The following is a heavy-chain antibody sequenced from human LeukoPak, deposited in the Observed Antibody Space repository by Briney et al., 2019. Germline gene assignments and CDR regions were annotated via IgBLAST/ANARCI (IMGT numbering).Heavy chain of an antibody. Sequence: GGSLRLSCVASGFTFSSSWMYWVRQAPGKGPVWASRISSDGSSTTYADSVKGRFTISRDNAMNTLYLQMNSLRVEDTAVYYCARADSSWANDYWGQGTLVTVSS. CDR2: ISSDGSST. CDR3: ARADSSWANDY. D-gene: IGHD6-13*01. CDR1: GFTFSSSW. V-gene: IGHV3-74*01. J-gene: IGHJ4*02.